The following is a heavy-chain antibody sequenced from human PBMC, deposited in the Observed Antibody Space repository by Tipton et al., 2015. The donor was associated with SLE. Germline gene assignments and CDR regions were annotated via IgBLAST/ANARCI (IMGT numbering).Heavy chain of an antibody. CDR2: IYYSGST. CDR1: GVSISSHY. CDR3: ARANYYDSSGYPFGY. D-gene: IGHD3-22*01. V-gene: IGHV4-59*11. Sequence: TLSLTCTVSGVSISSHYWSWIRQPPGKGLEWIGYIYYSGSTNYNPSLKSRVTISVDTSKNQFSLKLSSVTAADTAVYYCARANYYDSSGYPFGYWGQGTLVTVSS. J-gene: IGHJ4*02.